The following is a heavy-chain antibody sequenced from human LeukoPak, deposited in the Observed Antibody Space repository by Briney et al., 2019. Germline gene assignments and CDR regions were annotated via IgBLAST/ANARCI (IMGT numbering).Heavy chain of an antibody. CDR1: GFTVSSNY. CDR2: ISGSGGTT. D-gene: IGHD6-13*01. CDR3: AKVSSSWYLDAFDI. Sequence: GGSLRLSCAASGFTVSSNYMSWVRQAPGKGLEWVSTISGSGGTTYSADSVKGRFTISRDNSKNTLYLQMNSLRAEDTALYYCAKVSSSWYLDAFDIWGQGTMVTVSS. J-gene: IGHJ3*02. V-gene: IGHV3-23*01.